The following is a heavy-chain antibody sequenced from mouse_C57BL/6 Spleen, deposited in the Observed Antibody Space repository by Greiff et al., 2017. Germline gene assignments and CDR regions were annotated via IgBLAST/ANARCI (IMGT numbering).Heavy chain of an antibody. V-gene: IGHV5-17*01. CDR1: GFTFSDYG. J-gene: IGHJ4*01. Sequence: EVQLQESGGGLVKPGGSLKLSCAASGFTFSDYGMHWVRQAPEKGLEWVAYISSGSSTIYYADTVKGRFTISRDNAKNTLFLQMTSLRSEDTAMYYCARKHYAMDYWGQGTSVTVSS. CDR3: ARKHYAMDY. CDR2: ISSGSSTI.